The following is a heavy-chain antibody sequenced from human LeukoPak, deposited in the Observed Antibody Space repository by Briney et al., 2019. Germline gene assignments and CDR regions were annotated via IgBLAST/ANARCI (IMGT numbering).Heavy chain of an antibody. CDR2: INHSGST. Sequence: PSETLSLTCAVYGGSFSGYYWSWIRQPPGKGLEWIGEINHSGSTNYNPSLKSRVTISVDTSKNQFSLKLSSVTAADTAVYYCARGRLNLYSSGSYPSPMVLDYWGQGTLVTVSS. J-gene: IGHJ4*02. D-gene: IGHD3-10*01. CDR3: ARGRLNLYSSGSYPSPMVLDY. CDR1: GGSFSGYY. V-gene: IGHV4-34*01.